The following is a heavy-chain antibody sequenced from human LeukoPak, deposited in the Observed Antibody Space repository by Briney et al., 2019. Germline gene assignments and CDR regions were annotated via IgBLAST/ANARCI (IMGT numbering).Heavy chain of an antibody. CDR2: RFPSGSI. D-gene: IGHD3-22*01. CDR1: GDSISSYY. J-gene: IGHJ4*02. V-gene: IGHV4-4*09. Sequence: SETLSLTCTVSGDSISSYYWSWFRQPPGKGLEWIGGRFPSGSIEYSLESRVTISVDTSKNQVSLKLSSVTAADTAVYYCAREGYGSFGYYLDSWGQGTPVTVSS. CDR3: AREGYGSFGYYLDS.